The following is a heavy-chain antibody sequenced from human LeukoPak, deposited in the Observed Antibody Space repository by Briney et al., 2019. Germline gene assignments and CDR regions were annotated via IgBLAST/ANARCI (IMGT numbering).Heavy chain of an antibody. J-gene: IGHJ4*02. CDR3: ARVGIYGDYNRYFDY. CDR1: GFTFSSYW. CDR2: INSDGSST. V-gene: IGHV3-74*01. Sequence: GGSLRLSCAASGFTFSSYWMHWVRQAPGKGLVWVSRINSDGSSTSYADSVKGRFTISRDNAKNTLYLQMNSLRAEDTALYYCARVGIYGDYNRYFDYWGQGTLVTVSS. D-gene: IGHD4-17*01.